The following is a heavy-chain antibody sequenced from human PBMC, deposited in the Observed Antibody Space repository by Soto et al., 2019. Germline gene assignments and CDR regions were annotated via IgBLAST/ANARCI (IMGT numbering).Heavy chain of an antibody. CDR1: GFTFSSYA. Sequence: GGSLRLSCAASGFTFSSYAMSWVRQAPGKGLEWVSAISGSGGSTYYADSVKGRFTISRDNSKNTLYLQMNSLRAEDTAVYYCAAEDIVLMVYARLPNFDYWGQGTLVTVSS. CDR2: ISGSGGST. V-gene: IGHV3-23*01. D-gene: IGHD2-8*01. CDR3: AAEDIVLMVYARLPNFDY. J-gene: IGHJ4*02.